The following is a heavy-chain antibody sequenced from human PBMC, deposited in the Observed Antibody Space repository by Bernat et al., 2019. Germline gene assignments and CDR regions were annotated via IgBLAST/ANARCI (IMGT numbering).Heavy chain of an antibody. CDR2: ISSSSYT. V-gene: IGHV3-11*05. J-gene: IGHJ6*03. CDR3: ARGTSTSAPYMDV. CDR1: GFTFSDYY. Sequence: SGGGLVKPGGSLRLSCAASGFTFSDYYMSWIRQAPGKGLDWVSYISSSSYTNYADSVKGRFTISRDNAKNSLYLQMNSLRAEDTAVYYCARGTSTSAPYMDVWGKGTTVTVSS.